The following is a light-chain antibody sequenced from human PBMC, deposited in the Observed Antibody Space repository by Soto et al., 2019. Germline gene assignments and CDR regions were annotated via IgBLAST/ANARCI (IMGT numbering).Light chain of an antibody. CDR1: STDVGGHYY. CDR2: DVT. V-gene: IGLV2-14*01. CDR3: TSYTSTSSYVA. Sequence: QSVLTQPASVSGSPGQSITISCTGTSTDVGGHYYVSWYQHHPGKAPKLIIHDVTDRPSGVSHRFSASKSGNTASLTISRLQTEDEAYYYCTSYTSTSSYVAFGGGTKVTVL. J-gene: IGLJ2*01.